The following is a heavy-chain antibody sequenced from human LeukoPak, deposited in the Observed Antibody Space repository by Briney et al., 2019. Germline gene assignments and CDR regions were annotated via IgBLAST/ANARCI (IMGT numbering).Heavy chain of an antibody. V-gene: IGHV4-4*07. CDR3: ARHLNANCNFDL. D-gene: IGHD1-1*01. CDR1: GGSISSYY. J-gene: IGHJ2*01. CDR2: IYTSGST. Sequence: SETLSLTCTVSGGSISSYYWSWIRQPAGKGLEWIGRIYTSGSTNYNPSLKSRVTMSVDTSTNQFSLRLSSVTAADTAVYYCARHLNANCNFDLWGRGTLVTVSS.